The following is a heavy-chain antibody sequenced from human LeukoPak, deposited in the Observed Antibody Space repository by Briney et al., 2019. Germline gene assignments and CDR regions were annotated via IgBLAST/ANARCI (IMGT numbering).Heavy chain of an antibody. CDR3: AREGDGIVVYFDY. CDR1: GYTFTSYG. V-gene: IGHV1-46*01. Sequence: ASVKVSCKASGYTFTSYGISWVRQAPGQGLEWMGIINPSGGSTSYAQKFQGRVTMTRDTSTSTVYMELSSLRSEDTAVYYCAREGDGIVVYFDYWGQGTLVTVSS. J-gene: IGHJ4*02. CDR2: INPSGGST. D-gene: IGHD2-2*01.